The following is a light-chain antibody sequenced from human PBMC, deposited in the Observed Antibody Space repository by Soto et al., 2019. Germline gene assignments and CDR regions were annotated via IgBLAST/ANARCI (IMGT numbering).Light chain of an antibody. CDR3: QQYGTSPPVYA. CDR2: HAS. CDR1: QSVSNTY. V-gene: IGKV3-20*01. Sequence: EIVLTQSPGTLSLSPGERATLSCRTSQSVSNTYLAWYQQKPGQAPRLLIYHASSRATGIPGRFSGSGSGTDFTLTLSRLEPEDFAVYYCQQYGTSPPVYAFGQGTKLEI. J-gene: IGKJ2*01.